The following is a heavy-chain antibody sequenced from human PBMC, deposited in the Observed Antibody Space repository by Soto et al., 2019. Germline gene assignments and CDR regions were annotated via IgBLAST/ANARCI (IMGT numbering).Heavy chain of an antibody. V-gene: IGHV3-30-3*01. D-gene: IGHD5-18*01. J-gene: IGHJ4*02. CDR3: AKNSGYNYGYLFDY. CDR1: GFTFSSYA. CDR2: ISYDGSNK. Sequence: GGSLRLSCAASGFTFSSYAMHWVRQAPGKGLEWVAVISYDGSNKYYADSVKGRFTISRDNSKNTLYLQMNSLRAEDTVLYFCAKNSGYNYGYLFDYWGQGT.